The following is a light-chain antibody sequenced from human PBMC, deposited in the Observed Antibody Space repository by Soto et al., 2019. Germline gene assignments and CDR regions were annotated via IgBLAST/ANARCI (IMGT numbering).Light chain of an antibody. J-gene: IGLJ2*01. CDR1: SSNIGAGYD. Sequence: QSVLTQPPSVSGAPGQRGTISCTGSSSNIGAGYDVHWYQQLPGTAPKLLIYGNSNRPSGVPDRFSGSKSGTSASLAITGLQAEDEADYYCQSYDSSLRGVVFGGGTQLTVL. V-gene: IGLV1-40*01. CDR3: QSYDSSLRGVV. CDR2: GNS.